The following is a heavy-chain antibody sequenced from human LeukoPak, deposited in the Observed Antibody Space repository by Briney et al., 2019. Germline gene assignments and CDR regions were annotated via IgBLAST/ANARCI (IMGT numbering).Heavy chain of an antibody. Sequence: PGGSLRLSCVASGFTFSSYWMSWVRQAPGKGLEWVANIKQDGSEKYYVDSVKGRFTISRDNAKNSLYLQMNSLRAEDTAVYYCARDSYYYDSSGDFDYWGQGTLVTVSS. J-gene: IGHJ4*02. CDR2: IKQDGSEK. D-gene: IGHD3-22*01. CDR3: ARDSYYYDSSGDFDY. V-gene: IGHV3-7*01. CDR1: GFTFSSYW.